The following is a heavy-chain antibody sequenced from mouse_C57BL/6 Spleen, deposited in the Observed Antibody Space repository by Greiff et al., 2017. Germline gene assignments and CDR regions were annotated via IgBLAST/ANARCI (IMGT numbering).Heavy chain of an antibody. Sequence: EVHLVESGGGLVQPGGSLKLSCAASGFTFSDSYMYLVRQTPEKRLEWVAYISNGGGSTYYPDTVKGRFTITRDNAKNTLYLQMSRLKSEDTAMYYCAGHGGGAMDYWGQGTSVTVSS. CDR3: AGHGGGAMDY. J-gene: IGHJ4*01. V-gene: IGHV5-12*01. CDR2: ISNGGGST. CDR1: GFTFSDSY.